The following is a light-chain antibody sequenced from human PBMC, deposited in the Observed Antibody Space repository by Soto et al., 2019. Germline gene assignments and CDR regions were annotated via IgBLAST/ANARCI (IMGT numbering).Light chain of an antibody. CDR3: QQYGSSPWT. J-gene: IGKJ1*01. Sequence: EIVLTQSPGTLSLSPGERATLSCRASESVSSSYLAWYQQKPGHAPRLLIFIASSRAAGIPDRFSGSGSGTDFTLTISRLEPEDFAEYYCQQYGSSPWTFGQGTKVEIK. CDR2: IAS. CDR1: ESVSSSY. V-gene: IGKV3-20*01.